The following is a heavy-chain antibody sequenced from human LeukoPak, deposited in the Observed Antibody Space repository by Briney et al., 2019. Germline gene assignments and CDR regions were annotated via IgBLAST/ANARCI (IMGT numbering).Heavy chain of an antibody. J-gene: IGHJ4*02. D-gene: IGHD2-2*01. CDR2: INSDGSTT. V-gene: IGHV3-74*01. CDR3: TRPESSSSLACDH. CDR1: GFTFSSSW. Sequence: GGSLRLSCAASGFTFSSSWMHWVRQAPGEGLVWVSRINSDGSTTNYADSVKGRFIISRDNAKNTLYLQMNSLRAEDTAVYYCTRPESSSSLACDHWGQGTLVTVSS.